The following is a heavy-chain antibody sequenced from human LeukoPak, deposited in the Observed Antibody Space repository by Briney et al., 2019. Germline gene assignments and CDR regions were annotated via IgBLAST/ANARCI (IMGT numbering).Heavy chain of an antibody. Sequence: GGSLRLSCAASGFTSTTYWMSWVRQAPGKGLEWVANIKQDGTEKYYVDSVKGRFTISRDNSKNTLYLQMNSLRAEDTAVYYCAKDLRDGYNYGVWFDPWGQGTLVTVSS. CDR2: IKQDGTEK. CDR3: AKDLRDGYNYGVWFDP. V-gene: IGHV3-7*03. J-gene: IGHJ5*02. CDR1: GFTSTTYW. D-gene: IGHD5-24*01.